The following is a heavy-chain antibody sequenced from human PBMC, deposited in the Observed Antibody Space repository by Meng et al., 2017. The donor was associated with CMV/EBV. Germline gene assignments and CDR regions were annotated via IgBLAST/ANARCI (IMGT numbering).Heavy chain of an antibody. CDR3: ARAGAYCSSTSCSPGAFDI. CDR2: IIPIFGTA. Sequence: SVKVSCKASGGTFSSYAISWVRQAPGQGLEWMGGIIPIFGTANYAQKFQGRVTMTTDTSTSTAYMELRSLRSDDTAVYYCARAGAYCSSTSCSPGAFDIWGQGTMVTVSS. CDR1: GGTFSSYA. D-gene: IGHD2-2*01. J-gene: IGHJ3*02. V-gene: IGHV1-69*05.